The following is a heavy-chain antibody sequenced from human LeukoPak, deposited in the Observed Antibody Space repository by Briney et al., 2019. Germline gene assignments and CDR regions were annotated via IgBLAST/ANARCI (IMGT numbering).Heavy chain of an antibody. CDR3: ARGLGRASRSAYYYMDV. Sequence: GGSLRLSCAASGLTFSAYYMTWVRQAPGKGLEWISYISGNGVTIYCADSVKGRFTISRDNAKDSLYLEMNRLRVDDTAVYYCARGLGRASRSAYYYMDVWGKGTTVTVSS. CDR2: ISGNGVTI. V-gene: IGHV3-11*04. CDR1: GLTFSAYY. D-gene: IGHD3-3*01. J-gene: IGHJ6*03.